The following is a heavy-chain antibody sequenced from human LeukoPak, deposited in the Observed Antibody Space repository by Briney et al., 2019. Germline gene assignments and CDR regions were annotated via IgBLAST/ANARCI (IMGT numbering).Heavy chain of an antibody. Sequence: GGSLRLSCAASGFTFSSYAMSWVRQAPGKGLEWVSAISGSGGSTYYADSVKGRFTISRDNSKNTLYLQMNSLRAEDTAVYYCAKDGGSGYSYGYGFIFDYFDYWGQGTLVTVSS. CDR1: GFTFSSYA. D-gene: IGHD5-18*01. CDR3: AKDGGSGYSYGYGFIFDYFDY. V-gene: IGHV3-23*01. J-gene: IGHJ4*02. CDR2: ISGSGGST.